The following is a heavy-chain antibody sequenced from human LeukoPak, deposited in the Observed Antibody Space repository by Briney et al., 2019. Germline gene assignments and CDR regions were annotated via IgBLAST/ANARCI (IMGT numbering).Heavy chain of an antibody. V-gene: IGHV1-8*02. CDR1: GYSFTNYD. J-gene: IGHJ4*02. D-gene: IGHD6-13*01. CDR3: ARVLAAAGNEGFDY. CDR2: MNPKSGDT. Sequence: ASVKVSCKASGYSFTNYDINWVRQATGQGLEWMGWMNPKSGDTGYSQKFQGRVTMTRDTSTSTVYMELSSLRSEDTAVYYCARVLAAAGNEGFDYWGQGTLVTVSS.